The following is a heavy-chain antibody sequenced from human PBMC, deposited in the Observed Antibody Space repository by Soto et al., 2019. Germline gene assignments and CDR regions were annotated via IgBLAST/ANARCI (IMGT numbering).Heavy chain of an antibody. CDR3: ARDTYYYGSGRGWFDP. CDR1: GGSISSYY. Sequence: QVQLQESGPGLVKPSETLSLTCTVSGGSISSYYWSWIRQPPGKGLEWIGYIYYSGSTNYNPSLKGRVTISVDTSKNQFSLKLSSVTAADTAVYYCARDTYYYGSGRGWFDPWGQGTLVTVSS. D-gene: IGHD3-10*01. V-gene: IGHV4-59*01. J-gene: IGHJ5*02. CDR2: IYYSGST.